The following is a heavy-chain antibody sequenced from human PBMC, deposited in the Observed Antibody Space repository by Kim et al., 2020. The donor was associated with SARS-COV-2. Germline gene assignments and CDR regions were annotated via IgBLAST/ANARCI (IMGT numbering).Heavy chain of an antibody. CDR1: GFTFSNYG. J-gene: IGHJ4*02. D-gene: IGHD3-10*01. CDR3: ATDIGAAPFVY. Sequence: GGSLRLSCAASGFTFSNYGMHWVRQAPGKGLDWVAVIWSNGNTKNYADSVKGRFTISRDNSKNTLFLEMNSLRAEDTAGYYCATDIGAAPFVYWGQGTPV. V-gene: IGHV3-33*01. CDR2: IWSNGNTK.